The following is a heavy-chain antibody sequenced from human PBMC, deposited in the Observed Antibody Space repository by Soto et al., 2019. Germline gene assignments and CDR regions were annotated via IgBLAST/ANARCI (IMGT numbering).Heavy chain of an antibody. V-gene: IGHV1-46*03. D-gene: IGHD6-13*01. CDR2: INPSGGST. Sequence: GASVKVSCKASGYTFTSYYMHWVRQAPGQGLEWMGIINPSGGSTSYAQKFRGRVTMTRDTSTSTVYMELSSLRSEDTAVYYCARVGVSHGFDPWGQGTLVTVSS. J-gene: IGHJ5*02. CDR3: ARVGVSHGFDP. CDR1: GYTFTSYY.